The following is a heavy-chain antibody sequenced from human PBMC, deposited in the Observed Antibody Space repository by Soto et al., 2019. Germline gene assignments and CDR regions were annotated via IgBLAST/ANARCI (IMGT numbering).Heavy chain of an antibody. J-gene: IGHJ4*02. Sequence: SETLSLTCAVYGGSFSGYYWSWIRQPPGKGLEWIGEINRSGSTNYNPSLKSRVTISVDTSKNQFSLKLSSVTAADTAVYYCARPFRGATAFDYWGQGTLVTVSS. CDR2: INRSGST. CDR3: ARPFRGATAFDY. D-gene: IGHD1-26*01. V-gene: IGHV4-34*01. CDR1: GGSFSGYY.